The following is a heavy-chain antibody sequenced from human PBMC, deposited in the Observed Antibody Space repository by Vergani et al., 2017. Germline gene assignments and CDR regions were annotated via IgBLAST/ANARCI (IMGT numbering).Heavy chain of an antibody. CDR2: IIPILGIA. CDR3: ASLYCSSTSCYGYYGMDV. V-gene: IGHV1-69*04. D-gene: IGHD2-2*01. J-gene: IGHJ6*02. Sequence: QVQLVQSGAEVKKPGASVKVSCKASGGTFSSYAISWVRQAPGQGLEWMGRIIPILGIANYAQKFQGRVTITADKSTSTAYMELSSLRSEDTAVYYCASLYCSSTSCYGYYGMDVWGQGTTVTVSS. CDR1: GGTFSSYA.